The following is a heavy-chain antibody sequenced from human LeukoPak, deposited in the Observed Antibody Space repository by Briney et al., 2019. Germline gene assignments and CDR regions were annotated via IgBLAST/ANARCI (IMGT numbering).Heavy chain of an antibody. J-gene: IGHJ4*02. Sequence: SETLSLTCTVSGGSISSSSYYWTWIRQPPGKGLEWIGYIHYSGSTNYNPSLKSRVTVSVDTSKNQFSLNLSSVTAADTAVYYCARGREKYYGSGSYGYWGQGILVTVSS. CDR1: GGSISSSSYY. CDR2: IHYSGST. V-gene: IGHV4-61*01. CDR3: ARGREKYYGSGSYGY. D-gene: IGHD3-10*01.